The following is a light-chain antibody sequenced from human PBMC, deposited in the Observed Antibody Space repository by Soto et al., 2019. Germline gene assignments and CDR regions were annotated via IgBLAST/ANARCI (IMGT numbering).Light chain of an antibody. Sequence: QSALTQPPSVSGAPGQRVTISCTGSSSNIGADYDAHWYQQLPGTAPKLLIYGNSNRPSGVPDRFSGSKSGTSASLAITGLQAEDEADYYCQSYDRSLSVVVFGGGTKVTVL. CDR2: GNS. CDR3: QSYDRSLSVVV. CDR1: SSNIGADYD. J-gene: IGLJ2*01. V-gene: IGLV1-40*01.